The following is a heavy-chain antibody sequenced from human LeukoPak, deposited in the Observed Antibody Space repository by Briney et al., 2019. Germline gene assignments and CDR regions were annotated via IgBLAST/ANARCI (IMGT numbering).Heavy chain of an antibody. D-gene: IGHD3-9*01. CDR3: ASFPYDILTGYLNY. Sequence: GGSLRLSCAASGFTFSSYWMSWVRQAPGKGLEWVANIKQDGSEKYYVDSVKGRFTISRDNAKNSLYQQMNSLRAEDTAVYYCASFPYDILTGYLNYWGQGTLVTVSS. CDR1: GFTFSSYW. J-gene: IGHJ4*02. CDR2: IKQDGSEK. V-gene: IGHV3-7*01.